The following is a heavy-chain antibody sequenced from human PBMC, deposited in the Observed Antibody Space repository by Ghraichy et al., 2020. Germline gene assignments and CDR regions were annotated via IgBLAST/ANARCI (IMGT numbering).Heavy chain of an antibody. D-gene: IGHD3-10*01. V-gene: IGHV3-21*01. CDR2: ISSSSSYI. CDR1: GFTFSSYS. CDR3: ARDLGDYGSGSYYLYYYYGMDV. Sequence: GGSLRLSCAASGFTFSSYSMNWVRQAPGKGLEWVSSISSSSSYIYYADSVKGRFTISRDNAKNSLYLQMNSLRAEDTAVYYCARDLGDYGSGSYYLYYYYGMDVWGQGTTVTVSS. J-gene: IGHJ6*02.